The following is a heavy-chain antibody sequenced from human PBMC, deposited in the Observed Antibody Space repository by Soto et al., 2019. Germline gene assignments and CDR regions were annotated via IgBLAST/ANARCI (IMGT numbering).Heavy chain of an antibody. J-gene: IGHJ4*02. Sequence: QLQLQESGPGLVKPSETLSLTCTVSGGSISSSSYYWGWIRQPPGKGLEWIGSIYYSGSTYYNPSPKGRVPISVDPAKNQFSLKLGSVTAEDPGVFYWARRGRYYDSRGRGGGYFDYWGQGTLVTVSS. CDR2: IYYSGST. V-gene: IGHV4-39*01. CDR3: ARRGRYYDSRGRGGGYFDY. D-gene: IGHD3-22*01. CDR1: GGSISSSSYY.